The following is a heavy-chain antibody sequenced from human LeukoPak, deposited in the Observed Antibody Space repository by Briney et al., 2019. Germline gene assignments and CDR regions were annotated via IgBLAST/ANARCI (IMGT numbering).Heavy chain of an antibody. J-gene: IGHJ4*02. Sequence: SETLSLTCTVSGGSISSYYWGWIRQPPGKGLEWIGSIYYSGSTYYNPSLKSRVTISVDTSKNQFSLKLSSVTAADTAVYYCARSGTGYYYDSSGYIPFDYWGQGTLVTVSS. D-gene: IGHD3-22*01. CDR3: ARSGTGYYYDSSGYIPFDY. CDR1: GGSISSYY. CDR2: IYYSGST. V-gene: IGHV4-39*07.